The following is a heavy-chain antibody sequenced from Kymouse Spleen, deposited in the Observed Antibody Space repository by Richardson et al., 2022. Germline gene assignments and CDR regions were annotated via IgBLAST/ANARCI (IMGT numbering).Heavy chain of an antibody. J-gene: IGHJ4*02. V-gene: IGHV4-34*01. CDR2: INHSGST. CDR3: AREVAPGYSSSHLNWGFDY. D-gene: IGHD6-13*01. CDR1: GGSFSGYY. Sequence: QVQLQQWGAGLLKPSETLSLTCAVYGGSFSGYYWSWIRQPPGKGLEWIGEINHSGSTNYNPSLKSRVTISVDTSKNQFSLKLSSVTAADTAVYYCAREVAPGYSSSHLNWGFDYWGQGTLVTVSS.